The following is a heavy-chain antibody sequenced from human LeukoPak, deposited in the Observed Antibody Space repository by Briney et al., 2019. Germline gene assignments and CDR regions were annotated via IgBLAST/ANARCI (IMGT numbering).Heavy chain of an antibody. D-gene: IGHD5-18*01. CDR2: ISSSSSTI. CDR3: ARELVDTAMVTVNAFDI. CDR1: GVTFSSYS. Sequence: GGSLRFSCAASGVTFSSYSMNWVRQAPGKGLEWVSYISSSSSTIYYADSVKGRFTISRDNAKNSLYLQMNSLRAEDTAVYYCARELVDTAMVTVNAFDIWGQGTMVTVSS. V-gene: IGHV3-48*01. J-gene: IGHJ3*02.